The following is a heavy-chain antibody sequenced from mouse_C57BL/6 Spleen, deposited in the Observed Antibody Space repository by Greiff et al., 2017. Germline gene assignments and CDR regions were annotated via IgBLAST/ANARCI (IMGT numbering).Heavy chain of an antibody. D-gene: IGHD2-3*01. Sequence: VQLQQPGAELVKPGASVKMSCKASGYTFTSYWITWVKQRPGQGLEWIGDIYPGSGSTNYSEKFKSKATLTVDTSSSTAYMQLSSLTSEDSAVYYCARFYDGSYYAMDYWGQGTSVTVSS. J-gene: IGHJ4*01. CDR1: GYTFTSYW. V-gene: IGHV1-55*01. CDR2: IYPGSGST. CDR3: ARFYDGSYYAMDY.